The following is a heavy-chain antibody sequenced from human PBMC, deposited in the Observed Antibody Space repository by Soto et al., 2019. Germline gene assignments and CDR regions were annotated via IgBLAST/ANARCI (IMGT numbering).Heavy chain of an antibody. CDR1: GFTFTNYY. J-gene: IGHJ4*02. V-gene: IGHV1-18*01. D-gene: IGHD1-1*01. CDR3: ARGDTYYVNWYFDY. CDR2: ISAYSGNT. Sequence: QVQLVQSGAGVKKPGASVKVSCKTSGFTFTNYYINWVRQAPGQGLEVMGWISAYSGNTNYAQNLQGRVTMTTDTSASTAYLELRSLRSDDTAGYFCARGDTYYVNWYFDYWGQGTLVTVSS.